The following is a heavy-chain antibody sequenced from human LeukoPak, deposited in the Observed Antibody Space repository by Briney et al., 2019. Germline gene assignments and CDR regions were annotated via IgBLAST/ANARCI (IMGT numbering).Heavy chain of an antibody. V-gene: IGHV4-59*01. D-gene: IGHD3-3*01. CDR1: GGSISSYY. J-gene: IGHJ3*02. CDR3: ARINFGVVIDDAFDI. CDR2: IYYSGST. Sequence: PSETLSLTCTVSGGSISSYYWSWIRQPPEKGLEWIGYIYYSGSTNYNPSLKSRVTISVDTSKNQFSLKLSSVTAADTAEYYCARINFGVVIDDAFDIWGQGTMVTVSS.